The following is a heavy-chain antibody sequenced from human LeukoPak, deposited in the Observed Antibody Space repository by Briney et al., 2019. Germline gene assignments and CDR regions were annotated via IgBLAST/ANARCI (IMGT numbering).Heavy chain of an antibody. D-gene: IGHD3-3*01. CDR3: AKRSPFGVVNVVDY. J-gene: IGHJ4*02. V-gene: IGHV3-23*01. Sequence: DSVKGRFTISRDNSKNTLYLQMNSLRAEDTAVYYCAKRSPFGVVNVVDYWGRGTLVTVSS.